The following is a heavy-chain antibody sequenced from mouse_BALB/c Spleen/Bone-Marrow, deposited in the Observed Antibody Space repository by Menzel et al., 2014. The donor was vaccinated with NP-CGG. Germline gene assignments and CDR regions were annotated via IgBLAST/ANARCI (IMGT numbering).Heavy chain of an antibody. CDR1: GFTFSDYY. CDR3: AREMAMDY. V-gene: IGHV5-4*02. Sequence: EVKLVESGGGLVKPGGSLKLSCAASGFTFSDYYMYWVRQTPEKRLEWVATISDGGSYTYYPDSVKGRFTISGDNAKNNLYLQMSSLKSEDTATYYCAREMAMDYWGQGTSVTVSS. CDR2: ISDGGSYT. J-gene: IGHJ4*01.